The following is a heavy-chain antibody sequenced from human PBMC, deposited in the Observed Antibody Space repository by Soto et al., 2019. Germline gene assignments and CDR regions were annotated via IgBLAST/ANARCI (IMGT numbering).Heavy chain of an antibody. D-gene: IGHD2-15*01. CDR3: AKYAGIVVVVATVSAPLDY. V-gene: IGHV3-23*01. J-gene: IGHJ4*02. CDR2: ISGGGGRT. Sequence: EVQLLESGGGLVQPGGSLRLSCAASGFTFNNYAMTWVHQAPGKGLEWVSGISGGGGRTYYADSVKGRFTVSRDISKNPLYLQMDSLRAEDTALYYCAKYAGIVVVVATVSAPLDYWGQGTLVTVSS. CDR1: GFTFNNYA.